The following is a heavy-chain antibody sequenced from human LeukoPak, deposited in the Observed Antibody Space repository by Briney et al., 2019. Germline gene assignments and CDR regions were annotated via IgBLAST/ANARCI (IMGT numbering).Heavy chain of an antibody. V-gene: IGHV1-46*01. D-gene: IGHD1-1*01. CDR2: INPDGGNT. CDR3: ARPSEFYKFDY. Sequence: ASVKVSCKASGYTFTNSYIHWVRQAPGQVLEWMGLINPDGGNTDYAQNFQGRVTMTRGTSTSTVYMELSSLRSEDTAIYYCARPSEFYKFDYWGQGTLVTVSS. CDR1: GYTFTNSY. J-gene: IGHJ4*02.